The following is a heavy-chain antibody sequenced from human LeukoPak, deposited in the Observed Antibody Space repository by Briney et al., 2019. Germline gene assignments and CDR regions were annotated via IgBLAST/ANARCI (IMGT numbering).Heavy chain of an antibody. CDR3: ATGLVVVAATPHYYFDY. CDR2: INHSGST. Sequence: PSETLSLTCAVYGGSFSGYYWSWIRQPPGKGLEWIGEINHSGSTNYNPSLKSRVTISVDTSKNQFSLKLSSVTAADTAVYYCATGLVVVAATPHYYFDYWGQGTLVTVSS. V-gene: IGHV4-34*01. J-gene: IGHJ4*02. CDR1: GGSFSGYY. D-gene: IGHD2-15*01.